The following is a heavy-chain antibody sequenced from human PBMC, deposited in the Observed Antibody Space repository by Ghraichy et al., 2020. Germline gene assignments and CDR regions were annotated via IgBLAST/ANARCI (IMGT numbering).Heavy chain of an antibody. Sequence: GGSLRLSCAASGFTFRTYGMHWVRQAPGKGLEWVAVIWHDGSSKYYADSVKGRFTISRDNSRNTLYLQMSSLRAEDTAVYYCAKWFGPTFSYYYMDVWGKGTTVTVSS. V-gene: IGHV3-33*06. J-gene: IGHJ6*03. CDR2: IWHDGSSK. CDR3: AKWFGPTFSYYYMDV. CDR1: GFTFRTYG. D-gene: IGHD2/OR15-2a*01.